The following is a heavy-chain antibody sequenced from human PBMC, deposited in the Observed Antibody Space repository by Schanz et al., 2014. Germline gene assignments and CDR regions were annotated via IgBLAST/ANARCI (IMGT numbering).Heavy chain of an antibody. CDR3: VKGGTNTLDS. CDR2: ISHDGSNK. V-gene: IGHV3-30*18. Sequence: VRLVESGGGVVRPGGSLRLSCAASRFTFNAYDMYWIRQAPGKGLEWVALISHDGSNKNSADSVKGRFTISRDNSKNTLYLQMNSLRGDDTAIYYCVKGGTNTLDSWGQGTLVTVSS. J-gene: IGHJ4*02. CDR1: RFTFNAYD.